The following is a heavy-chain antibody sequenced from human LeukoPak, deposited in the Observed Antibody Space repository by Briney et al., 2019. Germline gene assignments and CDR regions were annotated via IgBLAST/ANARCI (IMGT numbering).Heavy chain of an antibody. Sequence: GGSLRLSCAASGFTFISYYMNWVRQAPGRGLEWVSSISSTSSYIYYADSVKGRFTISRDNADNSLYLQMNSLRAEDTAVYYCARGYSSGWSAFDYWGQGTLVTVSS. CDR2: ISSTSSYI. CDR3: ARGYSSGWSAFDY. CDR1: GFTFISYY. J-gene: IGHJ4*02. D-gene: IGHD6-19*01. V-gene: IGHV3-21*01.